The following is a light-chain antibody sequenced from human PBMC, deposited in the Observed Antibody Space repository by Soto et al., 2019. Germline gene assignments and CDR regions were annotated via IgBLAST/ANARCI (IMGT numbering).Light chain of an antibody. CDR3: QQLRLYPST. CDR2: AAS. CDR1: QDIAIY. J-gene: IGKJ4*01. Sequence: IQLTQSPSSLSASVGDRVTNTCRASQDIAIYLAWYQQKPGEAPKLLIYAASTLYGGVPSRFSGSGSGTDFALTITSLQAEDFATYYCQQLRLYPSTFGGGTKVDI. V-gene: IGKV1-9*01.